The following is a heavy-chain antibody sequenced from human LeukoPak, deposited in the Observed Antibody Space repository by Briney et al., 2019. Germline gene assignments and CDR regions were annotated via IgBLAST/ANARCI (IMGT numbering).Heavy chain of an antibody. CDR1: GYTLTELS. J-gene: IGHJ2*01. CDR2: FDPEDGET. Sequence: ASVKVSCKVSGYTLTELSMHWVRQAPGKGLEWMGGFDPEDGETIYAQEFQGRVTMTEDTSTDTAYMELSSLRSEDTAVYYCATVTTVEGWYFDLWGRGTLVTVSS. V-gene: IGHV1-24*01. D-gene: IGHD4-23*01. CDR3: ATVTTVEGWYFDL.